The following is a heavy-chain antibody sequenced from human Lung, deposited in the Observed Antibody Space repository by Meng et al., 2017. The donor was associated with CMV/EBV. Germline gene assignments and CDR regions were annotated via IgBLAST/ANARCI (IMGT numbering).Heavy chain of an antibody. V-gene: IGHV4-39*06. D-gene: IGHD6-19*01. Sequence: GSLRLSCTVSGGSIGSSGYYWGWIRQPPGKGLEWIGAVYYRGTTYYNPSLKSRITISVDTSKNQFALKLYSVTAADTAVYYWARDRNPAVAGTGLDYWGQGTLVTVSS. J-gene: IGHJ4*02. CDR2: VYYRGTT. CDR3: ARDRNPAVAGTGLDY. CDR1: GGSIGSSGYY.